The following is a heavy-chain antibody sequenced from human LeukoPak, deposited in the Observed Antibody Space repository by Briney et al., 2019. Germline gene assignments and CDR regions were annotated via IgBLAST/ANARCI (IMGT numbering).Heavy chain of an antibody. Sequence: SETLSLTCTVSGYSISNGYYWGWIRQPPGKGLEWIGSIYESGSTDYSPSLKSRVTISVDTSKNQFSLRLNSVTAADTAIYYCAREGRQDYVYFDHWGQGSLVTVSS. V-gene: IGHV4-38-2*02. CDR2: IYESGST. D-gene: IGHD4-17*01. CDR3: AREGRQDYVYFDH. J-gene: IGHJ4*02. CDR1: GYSISNGYY.